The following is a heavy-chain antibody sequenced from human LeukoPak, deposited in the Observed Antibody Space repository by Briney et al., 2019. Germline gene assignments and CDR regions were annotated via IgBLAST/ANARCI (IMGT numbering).Heavy chain of an antibody. Sequence: GGSLRLSCAASGFTFSTYAMSWVRQAAGKGLEWVSLSGSGGGTYYADSVKGRFTISRDNSKNTLYLQLNSLRVEDTAVYYCAKNRGAGSHYYYHMNVWGKGTTVTVSS. CDR1: GFTFSTYA. CDR3: AKNRGAGSHYYYHMNV. V-gene: IGHV3-23*01. CDR2: SGSGGGT. D-gene: IGHD1-26*01. J-gene: IGHJ6*03.